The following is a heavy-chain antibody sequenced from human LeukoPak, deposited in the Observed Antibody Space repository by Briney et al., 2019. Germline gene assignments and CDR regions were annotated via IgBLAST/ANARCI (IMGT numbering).Heavy chain of an antibody. CDR1: GGSIRGYY. CDR3: ARGGTYYGSGSYYNAPPDY. Sequence: PSETLSLSCTVSGGSIRGYYWSWIRQPPGKGLEWMGCIYYSGRANYNPSHKSRVNISVDTSKNQSSLKLSSVTAADTAVDYCARGGTYYGSGSYYNAPPDYWGQGTLVTVSS. CDR2: IYYSGRA. V-gene: IGHV4-59*01. J-gene: IGHJ4*02. D-gene: IGHD3-10*01.